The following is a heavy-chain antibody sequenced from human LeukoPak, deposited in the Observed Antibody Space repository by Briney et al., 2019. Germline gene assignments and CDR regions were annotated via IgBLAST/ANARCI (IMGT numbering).Heavy chain of an antibody. CDR3: ANGTSWFDP. V-gene: IGHV4-4*07. CDR2: FYTAGSP. J-gene: IGHJ5*02. Sequence: PSETLSLTCSVSGGSISSYHWSWIRQPAGKGLEWIRRFYTAGSPNYNPSLKSRVTMSVDTSKNQFSLKLSSVTAADTAVYYCANGTSWFDPWGQGTLVTVSS. CDR1: GGSISSYH.